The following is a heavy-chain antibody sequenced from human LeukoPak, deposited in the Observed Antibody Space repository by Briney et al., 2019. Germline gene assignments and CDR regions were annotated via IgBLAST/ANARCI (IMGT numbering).Heavy chain of an antibody. V-gene: IGHV3-7*05. CDR2: IKFDGSAR. J-gene: IGHJ4*02. CDR3: AREDNTASDY. D-gene: IGHD1-1*01. Sequence: GGSLRLSCAASGFSFSSYWMVWVRQAPGKGLEWVANIKFDGSARNYADSVKGRFTISRANAKKSLYLQMNSLRAEDTAFYYCAREDNTASDYWGQGALVTVSS. CDR1: GFSFSSYW.